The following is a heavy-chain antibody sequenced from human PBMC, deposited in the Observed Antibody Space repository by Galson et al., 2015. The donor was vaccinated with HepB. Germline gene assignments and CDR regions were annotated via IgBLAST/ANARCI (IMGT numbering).Heavy chain of an antibody. CDR1: GFTFSNFA. Sequence: SLRLSCAASGFTFSNFALHWVRQAPGKGLEWVAVISYDGSTKYYADSVKGRFSISRDTSKNTLYLQMNSLRAEDTALYYCAKDPYLYSALAGTMAGFDYWGQGTLVTVSS. V-gene: IGHV3-30-3*01. J-gene: IGHJ4*02. D-gene: IGHD6-19*01. CDR2: ISYDGSTK. CDR3: AKDPYLYSALAGTMAGFDY.